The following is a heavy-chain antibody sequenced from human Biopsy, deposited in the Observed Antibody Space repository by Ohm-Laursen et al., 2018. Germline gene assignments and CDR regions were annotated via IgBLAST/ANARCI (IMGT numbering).Heavy chain of an antibody. CDR1: GGSISGSS. D-gene: IGHD3-22*01. V-gene: IGHV4-59*12. CDR2: ISYSGST. CDR3: ASVVLGPTNDAFDL. J-gene: IGHJ3*01. Sequence: TLSLTCTVSGGSISGSSWSWIRQAPGRGLEWVGYISYSGSTSNNPSLKSRVTMSVDTSKKQLSLRLRSVTAADTAMYYCASVVLGPTNDAFDLWGQGTMVVVSS.